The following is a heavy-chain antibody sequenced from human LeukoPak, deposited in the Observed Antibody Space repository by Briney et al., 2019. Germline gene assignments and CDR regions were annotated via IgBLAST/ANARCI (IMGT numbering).Heavy chain of an antibody. Sequence: GASVKVSCKASGGTFSSYAISWVRQAPGQGLEWMGGIIPIFGTANHAQKFQGRVTITADESTSTAYMELSSLRSEDTAVYYCARANRYCSSTSCAKPGMDVWGQGTTVTVSS. J-gene: IGHJ6*02. CDR2: IIPIFGTA. CDR3: ARANRYCSSTSCAKPGMDV. CDR1: GGTFSSYA. D-gene: IGHD2-2*01. V-gene: IGHV1-69*13.